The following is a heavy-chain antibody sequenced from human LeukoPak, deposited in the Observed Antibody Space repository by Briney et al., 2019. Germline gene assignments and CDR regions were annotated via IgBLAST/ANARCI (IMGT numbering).Heavy chain of an antibody. CDR1: GFTFSSYA. J-gene: IGHJ4*02. CDR2: ISGSGGST. V-gene: IGHV3-23*01. Sequence: GGSLRPSCAASGFTFSSYAMSWVRQAPGKGLEWVSAISGSGGSTYYADSVKGRFTISRDNSKNTLYLQMNSLRAEDTAVYYCAKDSFWRDSSGYYLDYWGQGTLVTVSS. CDR3: AKDSFWRDSSGYYLDY. D-gene: IGHD3-22*01.